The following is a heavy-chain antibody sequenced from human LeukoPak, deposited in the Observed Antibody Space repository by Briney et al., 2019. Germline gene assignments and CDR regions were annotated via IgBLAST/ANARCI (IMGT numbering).Heavy chain of an antibody. CDR2: IIPIFGTA. CDR1: GYTFTSYA. D-gene: IGHD1-1*01. CDR3: ARGTGTTWSDAFDI. J-gene: IGHJ3*02. Sequence: SVKVSCKASGYTFTSYAISWVRQAPGQGLEWMGGIIPIFGTANYAQKFQGRVTITADESTSTAYMELSSLRSEDTAVYYCARGTGTTWSDAFDIWGQGTMVTVSS. V-gene: IGHV1-69*13.